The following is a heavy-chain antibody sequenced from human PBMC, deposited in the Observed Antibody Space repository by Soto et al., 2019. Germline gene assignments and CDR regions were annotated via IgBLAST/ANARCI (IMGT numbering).Heavy chain of an antibody. CDR2: ISGSGGTT. J-gene: IGHJ4*02. V-gene: IGHV3-23*01. Sequence: PGGSLRLSCAASGFTFSSYAMSWVRQAPGKGLECVSTISGSGGTTYYADSVKGRFTISRDNSKNMLYLQMNSLRAEDTAVYYCARSGYTSSWTGYYFDYWGQGTLVTVSS. CDR1: GFTFSSYA. D-gene: IGHD6-13*01. CDR3: ARSGYTSSWTGYYFDY.